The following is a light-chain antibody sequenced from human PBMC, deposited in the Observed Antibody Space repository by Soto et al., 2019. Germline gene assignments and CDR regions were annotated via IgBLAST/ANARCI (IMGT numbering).Light chain of an antibody. CDR2: SIN. CDR1: TSNIGGNT. CDR3: AAWDDSLNGVV. V-gene: IGLV1-44*01. J-gene: IGLJ2*01. Sequence: QSVLTQPPSASGTPGQRVTISCSGSTSNIGGNTVNWYQQVPGTAPKLLISSINRRPSGIPDRFSGSKSGTSASLAISGLRSEDEADYYCAAWDDSLNGVVFGGGTKVTVL.